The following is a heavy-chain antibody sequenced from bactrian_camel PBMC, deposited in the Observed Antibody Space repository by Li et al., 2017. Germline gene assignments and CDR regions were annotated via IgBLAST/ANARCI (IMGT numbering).Heavy chain of an antibody. D-gene: IGHD1*01. V-gene: IGHV3S56*01. J-gene: IGHJ6*01. CDR1: AFTYSSRYC. CDR3: AAAPLRCDSGSWRSPLFFSY. Sequence: VQLVESGGGSVQAGGSLRLSCAASAFTYSSRYCMGWFRQGPGKDREKVATISPGGGTYYADSVKGRFTVSQDTAKNTVYLQMNSLKPEDTAMYYCAAAPLRCDSGSWRSPLFFSYWGQGTQVTVS. CDR2: ISPGGGT.